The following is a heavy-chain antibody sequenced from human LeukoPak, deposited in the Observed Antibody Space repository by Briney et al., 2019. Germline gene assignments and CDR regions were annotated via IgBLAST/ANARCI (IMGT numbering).Heavy chain of an antibody. CDR2: INPNSGGT. D-gene: IGHD3-3*01. Sequence: ASVKVSCKASGYTFTGYYMHWVRQAPGQGLEWMGWINPNSGGTNYAQKFQGRVTMTRDTSISTAYMELSRLRSDDTAVYYCARADLRNDFWSGYYTWFDPWGQGTLVTVSS. CDR1: GYTFTGYY. CDR3: ARADLRNDFWSGYYTWFDP. J-gene: IGHJ5*02. V-gene: IGHV1-2*02.